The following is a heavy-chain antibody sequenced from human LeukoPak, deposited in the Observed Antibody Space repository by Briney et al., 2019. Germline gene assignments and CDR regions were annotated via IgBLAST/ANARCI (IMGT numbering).Heavy chain of an antibody. CDR2: IYHSGST. J-gene: IGHJ4*02. CDR1: GYSISSGYY. Sequence: PSEPLSLTCAVSGYSISSGYYWGWIRQPPGKGLEWIGSIYHSGSTYYNPSLKSRVTISVDTSKNQFSLKLSSVTAADTAVYYCARHQPGDIVVVPFDYWGQGTLVTVSS. CDR3: ARHQPGDIVVVPFDY. D-gene: IGHD2-2*01. V-gene: IGHV4-38-2*01.